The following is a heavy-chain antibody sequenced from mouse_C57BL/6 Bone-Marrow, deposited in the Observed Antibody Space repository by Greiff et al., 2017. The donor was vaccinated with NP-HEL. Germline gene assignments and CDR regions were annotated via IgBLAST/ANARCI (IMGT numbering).Heavy chain of an antibody. CDR1: GYTFTSYW. Sequence: QVQLQQPGAELVKPGASVKLSCKASGYTFTSYWMHWVKQRPGQGLEWIGMIHPNSGSTNYNEKFKSKATLTVDKSSSTAYMQLSSLTSEDSAVYYCARGGIYYGNSFDYWGQGTLVTVSA. D-gene: IGHD2-1*01. V-gene: IGHV1-64*01. CDR2: IHPNSGST. CDR3: ARGGIYYGNSFDY. J-gene: IGHJ3*01.